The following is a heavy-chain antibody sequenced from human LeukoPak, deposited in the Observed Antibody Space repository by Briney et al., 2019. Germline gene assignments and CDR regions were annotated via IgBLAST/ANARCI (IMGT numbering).Heavy chain of an antibody. Sequence: GGSLRLSCAASGLHFSGTAMSWVRQAPGKGLEWVSAISHDGMNAYYADSMKGRFTISRDNSKKTVCLEMSSLTAADTGVYYCAKDGAQYSSGPECDPRGQGALVIVSP. V-gene: IGHV3-23*01. CDR2: ISHDGMNA. CDR1: GLHFSGTA. CDR3: AKDGAQYSSGPECDP. D-gene: IGHD6-19*01. J-gene: IGHJ5*02.